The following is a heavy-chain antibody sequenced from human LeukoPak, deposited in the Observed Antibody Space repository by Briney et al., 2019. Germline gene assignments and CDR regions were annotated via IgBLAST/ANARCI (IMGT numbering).Heavy chain of an antibody. CDR1: GGSFSGYY. CDR2: INHSGST. CDR3: ARGTTAVVNFDY. D-gene: IGHD4-23*01. J-gene: IGHJ4*02. V-gene: IGHV4-34*01. Sequence: AGGSLRLSCAVYGGSFSGYYWSWIRQPPGKGLEWIGEINHSGSTNYNPSLKSRVTISVDTSKNQFSLKLSSVTAADTAVYYCARGTTAVVNFDYWGQGTLATVSS.